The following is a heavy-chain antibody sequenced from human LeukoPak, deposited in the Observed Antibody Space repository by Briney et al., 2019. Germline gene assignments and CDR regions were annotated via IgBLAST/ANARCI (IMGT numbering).Heavy chain of an antibody. D-gene: IGHD3-22*01. V-gene: IGHV3-7*04. J-gene: IGHJ4*02. CDR2: IQQGGGEK. CDR1: GFTFSSYW. Sequence: GGSLRLPCAASGFTFSSYWMSWVRQAPGKGLEWVANIQQGGGEKYYVDSVKGRFTISRDNAKNSLHLQMNSLRADDTAVYYCARVDSGSSGYYTLWGQGTLVTVSS. CDR3: ARVDSGSSGYYTL.